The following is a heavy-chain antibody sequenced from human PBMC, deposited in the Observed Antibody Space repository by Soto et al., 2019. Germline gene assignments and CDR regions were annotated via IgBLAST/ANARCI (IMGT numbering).Heavy chain of an antibody. Sequence: QVQLVESGGGVVQPGRSLRLSCAASGFTFSSYGMHLVRQAPGKGLEWVAVISYDGSNKYYADSVKGRFTISRDNSKNTLYLQMNSLRAEDTAVYYCAKDLSYGDLPPYNWFDPWGQGTLVTVSS. CDR3: AKDLSYGDLPPYNWFDP. CDR2: ISYDGSNK. V-gene: IGHV3-30*18. CDR1: GFTFSSYG. D-gene: IGHD4-17*01. J-gene: IGHJ5*02.